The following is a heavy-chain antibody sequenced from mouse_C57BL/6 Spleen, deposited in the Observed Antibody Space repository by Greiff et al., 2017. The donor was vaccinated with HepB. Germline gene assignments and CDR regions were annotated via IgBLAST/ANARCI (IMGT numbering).Heavy chain of an antibody. Sequence: DVHLVESGGGLVKPGGSLKLSCAASGFTFSDYGMHWVRQAPEKGLEWVAYISSGSSTIYYADTVKGRFTISRDNAKNTLFLQMTSLRSEDTAMYYCARDNYGSSPWFAYWGQGTLVTVSA. CDR2: ISSGSSTI. D-gene: IGHD1-1*01. CDR1: GFTFSDYG. CDR3: ARDNYGSSPWFAY. V-gene: IGHV5-17*01. J-gene: IGHJ3*01.